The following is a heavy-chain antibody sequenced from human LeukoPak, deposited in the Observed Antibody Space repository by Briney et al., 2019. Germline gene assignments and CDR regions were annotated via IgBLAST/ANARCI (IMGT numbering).Heavy chain of an antibody. V-gene: IGHV4-34*01. D-gene: IGHD3-3*01. J-gene: IGHJ6*03. CDR3: ARKEFGVVIPGYHYYYYMDV. CDR1: GGSFSGYY. CDR2: INHSGST. Sequence: SETLSLTCAVYGGSFSGYYWSWIRQPPGKGLEWIGEINHSGSTNYNPSLKSRVTISVDTSKNQFSLKLSSVTAADTAVYYCARKEFGVVIPGYHYYYYMDVWGKGTTVTVSS.